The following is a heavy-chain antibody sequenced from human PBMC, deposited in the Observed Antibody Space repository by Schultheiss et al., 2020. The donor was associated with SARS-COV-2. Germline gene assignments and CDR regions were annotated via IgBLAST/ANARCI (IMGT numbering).Heavy chain of an antibody. CDR2: IIPIFGTA. CDR1: GGTFSSYA. J-gene: IGHJ6*02. Sequence: SVKVSCKASGGTFSSYAISWVRQAPGQGLEWMGGIIPIFGTANYAQKFQGRVTITADESTSTAYMELSSLRSDDTAVYYCARDTVPVTGSSLVMDVWGQGTTVTVSS. V-gene: IGHV1-69*13. D-gene: IGHD1-26*01. CDR3: ARDTVPVTGSSLVMDV.